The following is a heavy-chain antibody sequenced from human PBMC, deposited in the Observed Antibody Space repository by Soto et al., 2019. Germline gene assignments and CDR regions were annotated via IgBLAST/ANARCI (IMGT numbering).Heavy chain of an antibody. CDR2: ISGTGGST. J-gene: IGHJ4*02. CDR3: AKDNRVTVGDY. Sequence: EVQLLESGGGLVQPGGSLRLSCAASGFTFSDYVMNWVGQAPGKGLEWVSAISGTGGSTYYANTVKGRFTISRDNSKNTLYLQMNNLRVDDTAVYYCAKDNRVTVGDYWGQGTLGTVSS. D-gene: IGHD4-4*01. V-gene: IGHV3-23*01. CDR1: GFTFSDYV.